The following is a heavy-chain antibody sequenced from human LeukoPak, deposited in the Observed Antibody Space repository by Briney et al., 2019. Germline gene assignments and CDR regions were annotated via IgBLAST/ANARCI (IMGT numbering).Heavy chain of an antibody. J-gene: IGHJ4*02. CDR2: IIPILGIA. CDR1: GGTFSSYA. CDR3: ARSVAVAGLDY. V-gene: IGHV1-69*04. D-gene: IGHD6-19*01. Sequence: SVKVSCKASGGTFSSYAISWVRQAPGQGLEWMGRIIPILGIANYAQKFQGRVTITADKSTSTAYMELSSLRSEDTAVYYCARSVAVAGLDYWGQGTLVTVSS.